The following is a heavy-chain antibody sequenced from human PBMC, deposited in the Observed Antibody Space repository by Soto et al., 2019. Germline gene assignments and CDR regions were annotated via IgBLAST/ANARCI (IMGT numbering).Heavy chain of an antibody. CDR1: GFTFSSYA. Sequence: EVQLLESGGGLVQPGGSLRLSCAASGFTFSSYAMSWVRQAPGKGLEWVSAISGSGGSTYYADSVKGRFTISRDNSKNTLYLQMNSLRAEDTAVYYCARGDSSGWYPYDYWGQGTLVTVSS. J-gene: IGHJ4*02. D-gene: IGHD6-19*01. CDR3: ARGDSSGWYPYDY. V-gene: IGHV3-23*01. CDR2: ISGSGGST.